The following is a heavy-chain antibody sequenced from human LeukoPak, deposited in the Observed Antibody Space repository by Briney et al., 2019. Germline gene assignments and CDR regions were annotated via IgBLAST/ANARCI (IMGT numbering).Heavy chain of an antibody. J-gene: IGHJ4*02. CDR1: GVILSNYA. CDR2: ISFDGTNK. V-gene: IGHV3-30*04. D-gene: IGHD4-17*01. Sequence: GGSLRLSCTASGVILSNYATHCVRRPPGRGLEWVAVISFDGTNKYYGDSVEGRFSVSRDNSKNTLYLQMNSLRPDDTAMYYCATDYGDYEPIDYWGQGTLVTVSS. CDR3: ATDYGDYEPIDY.